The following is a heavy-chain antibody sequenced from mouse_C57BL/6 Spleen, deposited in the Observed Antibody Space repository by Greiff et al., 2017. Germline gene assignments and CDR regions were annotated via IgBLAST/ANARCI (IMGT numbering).Heavy chain of an antibody. Sequence: EVKLEESGGGLVKPGGSLKLSCAASGFTFSSYAMSWVRQTPEKRLEWVATISDGGSYTYYPDNVKGRFTISRDNAKNNLYLQMSHLKSEDTAMYYCARGGTTVVAPDYWGQGTTLTVSS. CDR2: ISDGGSYT. CDR1: GFTFSSYA. CDR3: ARGGTTVVAPDY. V-gene: IGHV5-4*03. D-gene: IGHD1-1*01. J-gene: IGHJ2*01.